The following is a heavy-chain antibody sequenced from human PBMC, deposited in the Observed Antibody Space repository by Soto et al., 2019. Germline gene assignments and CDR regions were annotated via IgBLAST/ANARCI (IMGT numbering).Heavy chain of an antibody. J-gene: IGHJ3*02. CDR3: ASKFCGGDCYLDAFDI. CDR2: IIPIFGTA. V-gene: IGHV1-69*01. CDR1: GGTFSSYA. D-gene: IGHD2-21*02. Sequence: QVQLVQSGAEVKKPGSSVKVSCKASGGTFSSYAISWVRQAPGQGLEWMGGIIPIFGTANYAQKFQGRVTITADESTSTAYMELSSLRSEDTAVYYCASKFCGGDCYLDAFDIWGQGTMVTVSS.